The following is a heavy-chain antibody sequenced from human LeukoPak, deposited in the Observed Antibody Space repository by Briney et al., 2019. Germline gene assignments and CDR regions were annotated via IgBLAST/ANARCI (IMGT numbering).Heavy chain of an antibody. J-gene: IGHJ4*02. D-gene: IGHD1-26*01. CDR3: ARGGLVGALNFDY. V-gene: IGHV3-21*01. CDR1: GFTLSSSW. Sequence: GGSLRLSCAVSGFTLSSSWMNWVRQAPGKGLEWVSSISSSSSYIYYADSVKGRFTISRDNAKNSLYLQMNSLRAEDTAVYYCARGGLVGALNFDYWGQGTLVTVSS. CDR2: ISSSSSYI.